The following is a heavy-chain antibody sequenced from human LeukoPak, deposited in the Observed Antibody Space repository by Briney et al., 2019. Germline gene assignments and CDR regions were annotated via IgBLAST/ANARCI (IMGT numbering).Heavy chain of an antibody. J-gene: IGHJ5*02. CDR3: ARPPDYDSSGYLWAS. V-gene: IGHV1-46*01. CDR1: GYTFTSYY. D-gene: IGHD3-22*01. Sequence: ASVKVSCKASGYTFTSYYIHWVRQAPGQGLEWMGIIDPSGGSTSYAQKFQGRVTMTRDTSTSTVYMKLSSPRSDDTAVYYCARPPDYDSSGYLWASWGQGTLVTVSS. CDR2: IDPSGGST.